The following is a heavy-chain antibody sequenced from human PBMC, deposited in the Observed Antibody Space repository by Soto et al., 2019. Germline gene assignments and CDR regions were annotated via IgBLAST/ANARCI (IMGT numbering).Heavy chain of an antibody. J-gene: IGHJ4*02. CDR2: ISYDENFD. V-gene: IGHV3-30-3*01. CDR3: ARDNYGYDY. D-gene: IGHD4-17*01. CDR1: GFNFRTYA. Sequence: PGGSLRLSCAASGFNFRTYAMHWVRQAPGKGLEWVAVISYDENFDFYADSVKGRFTISRDNSKNTLYLQMNSLRAEDTAVYYCARDNYGYDYCGQGTLVTVSS.